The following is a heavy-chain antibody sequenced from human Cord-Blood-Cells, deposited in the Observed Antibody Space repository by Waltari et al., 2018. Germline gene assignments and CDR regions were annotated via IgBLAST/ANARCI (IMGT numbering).Heavy chain of an antibody. J-gene: IGHJ5*02. V-gene: IGHV3-21*01. CDR3: AREGTPGEWELLKWFDP. Sequence: EVQLVESGGGLVKPGGSLRLSCAASGFTFSSYSMNWVRQAPGKGLEWVSSISSSSSYMYCADAVKGRFTISRDNAKNSLYLQRNSRRAEDTAVYYCAREGTPGEWELLKWFDPWGQGTLVTVSS. D-gene: IGHD1-26*01. CDR2: ISSSSSYM. CDR1: GFTFSSYS.